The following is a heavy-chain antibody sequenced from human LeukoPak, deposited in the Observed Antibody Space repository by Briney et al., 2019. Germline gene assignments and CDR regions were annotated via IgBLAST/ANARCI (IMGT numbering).Heavy chain of an antibody. J-gene: IGHJ5*02. D-gene: IGHD3-10*01. Sequence: GGSLRLSCAASGXPFSSYSMNWVRQAPGKGLEWVSSILSNTAYTYYADSLKGRFTISRDNAKNSLYLQMNSLRAEDTAMYYCARDGWVGDQVGWFDPWGQGTLVTVSS. CDR2: ILSNTAYT. V-gene: IGHV3-21*01. CDR1: GXPFSSYS. CDR3: ARDGWVGDQVGWFDP.